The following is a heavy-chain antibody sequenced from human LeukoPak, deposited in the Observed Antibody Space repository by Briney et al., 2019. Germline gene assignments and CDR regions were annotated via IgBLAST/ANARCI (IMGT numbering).Heavy chain of an antibody. CDR1: GFTFSSYG. D-gene: IGHD3-10*01. V-gene: IGHV3-30*18. CDR2: ISYDGSNK. Sequence: GRSLRLSCAASGFTFSSYGMHWVRQAPGKGLEWVAVISYDGSNKYYADSVKGRFTISRDNSKNTPYLQMNSLRAEDTAVYYCAKDSHYYGSGSYYKNWFDPWGQGTLVTVSS. J-gene: IGHJ5*02. CDR3: AKDSHYYGSGSYYKNWFDP.